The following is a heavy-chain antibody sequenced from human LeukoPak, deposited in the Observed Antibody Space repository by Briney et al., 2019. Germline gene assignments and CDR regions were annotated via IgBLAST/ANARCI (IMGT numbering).Heavy chain of an antibody. J-gene: IGHJ4*02. D-gene: IGHD5-18*01. Sequence: SETLSLTCTVSGDSISSYYWSWIRQPPGKGLEWIGYIYYSGSTNYNPSLKSRVTISVDTSKNQFSLKLSSVTAADTAVYDCARGRIQLWYWGQGTLVTVSS. CDR2: IYYSGST. CDR3: ARGRIQLWY. CDR1: GDSISSYY. V-gene: IGHV4-59*01.